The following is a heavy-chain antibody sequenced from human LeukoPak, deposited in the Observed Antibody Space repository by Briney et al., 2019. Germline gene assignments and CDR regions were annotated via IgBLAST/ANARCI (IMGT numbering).Heavy chain of an antibody. CDR1: GFTVSSNY. CDR3: ARDSGGSTFDY. D-gene: IGHD3-10*01. V-gene: IGHV3-53*05. CDR2: IYSAGNT. Sequence: PGGSLRLSCAASGFTVSSNYMNWVRQTPGKGLEWVSVIYSAGNTYYADSVKGRFTISRDNSKNTLYLQMNSLRAEDTAVYYCARDSGGSTFDYWGQGTLVTVSS. J-gene: IGHJ4*02.